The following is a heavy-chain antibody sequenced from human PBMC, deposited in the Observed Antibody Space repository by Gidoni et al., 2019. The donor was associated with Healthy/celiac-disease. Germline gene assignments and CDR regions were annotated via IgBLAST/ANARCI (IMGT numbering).Heavy chain of an antibody. V-gene: IGHV3-30*18. J-gene: IGHJ3*02. Sequence: QVQLVESGGGVVQPGRSLRLSCAASGFTFSSYGMHWVRQAPGKGLEWVAVISYDGSNKYYADSVKGRFTISRDNSKNTLYLQMNSLRAEDTAVYYCAKDQRYQLLDAFDIWGQGTMVTVSS. D-gene: IGHD2-2*01. CDR1: GFTFSSYG. CDR3: AKDQRYQLLDAFDI. CDR2: ISYDGSNK.